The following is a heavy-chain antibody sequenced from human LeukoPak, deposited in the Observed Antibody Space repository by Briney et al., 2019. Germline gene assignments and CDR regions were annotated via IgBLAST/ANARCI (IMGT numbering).Heavy chain of an antibody. D-gene: IGHD3-9*01. V-gene: IGHV7-4-1*02. Sequence: GASVKVSCTASGYTFTSYAMNWVRQAPGQGLEWMGWINTNTGNPTYAQGFTGRFVFSLDTSVSTAYLQISSLKAEDTAVYYCARFQRYFDWLGIDYYFDYWGQGTLVTVSS. CDR1: GYTFTSYA. CDR3: ARFQRYFDWLGIDYYFDY. CDR2: INTNTGNP. J-gene: IGHJ4*02.